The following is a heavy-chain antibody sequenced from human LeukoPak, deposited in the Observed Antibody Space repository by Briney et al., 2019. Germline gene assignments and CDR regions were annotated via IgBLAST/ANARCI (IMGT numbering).Heavy chain of an antibody. CDR2: ISGSGGST. V-gene: IGHV3-23*01. J-gene: IGHJ4*02. D-gene: IGHD2-2*01. Sequence: PGGSLRLSCAASGFTFSSYAMSWVRQAPGKGLEWVSVISGSGGSTYYADSVKGRFTISRDNSKNTLYLQMNSLRAEDTAVYYCAKGYCSSTSCWPYFEYWGQGTLVTVSS. CDR1: GFTFSSYA. CDR3: AKGYCSSTSCWPYFEY.